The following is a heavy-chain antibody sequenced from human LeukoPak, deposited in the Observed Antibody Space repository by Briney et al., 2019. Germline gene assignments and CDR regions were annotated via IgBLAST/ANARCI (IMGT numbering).Heavy chain of an antibody. CDR1: GFTFSAYS. J-gene: IGHJ3*01. Sequence: GGSLRLSCAASGFTFSAYSMNWVRQAPGEGLEWVSSIGAAGSHIYYADSMKGRFTISRDNAKSSLFLQMNGLRAEDTGLYYCVRVGSGATRADTLDLWGQGTMVTVSS. CDR2: IGAAGSHI. CDR3: VRVGSGATRADTLDL. D-gene: IGHD6-19*01. V-gene: IGHV3-21*01.